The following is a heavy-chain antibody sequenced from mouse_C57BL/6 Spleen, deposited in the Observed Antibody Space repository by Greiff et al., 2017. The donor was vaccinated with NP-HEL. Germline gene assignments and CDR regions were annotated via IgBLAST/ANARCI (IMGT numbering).Heavy chain of an antibody. CDR1: GYAFSSSW. CDR3: ARDGNFFMDY. D-gene: IGHD2-1*01. Sequence: QVQLQQSGPELVKPGASVKISCKASGYAFSSSWMNWVKQRPGKGLEWIGRIYPGDGDTNYNGKFKGKATLTADKSSSTAYMQLSSLTSEDSAVYFCARDGNFFMDYWGQGTSVTVSS. J-gene: IGHJ4*01. V-gene: IGHV1-82*01. CDR2: IYPGDGDT.